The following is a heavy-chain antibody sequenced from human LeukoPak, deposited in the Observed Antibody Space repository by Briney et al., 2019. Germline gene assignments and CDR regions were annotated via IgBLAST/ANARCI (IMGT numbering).Heavy chain of an antibody. J-gene: IGHJ4*02. Sequence: GGSLRLSCAASGFTFSDYAMHWGRQAPGEGLEYVAAINNNGGTTYYANSVKGRFTISRDNSKNTLYLQMGSLRAEDMAVYYCVGGYCRSTKCSASYWGQGTLVTVSS. D-gene: IGHD2-2*01. CDR3: VGGYCRSTKCSASY. V-gene: IGHV3-64*01. CDR2: INNNGGTT. CDR1: GFTFSDYA.